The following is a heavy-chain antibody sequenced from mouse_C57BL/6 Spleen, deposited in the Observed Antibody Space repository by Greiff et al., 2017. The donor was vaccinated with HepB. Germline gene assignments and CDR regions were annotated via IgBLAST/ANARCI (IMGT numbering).Heavy chain of an antibody. CDR2: IDPEDGDT. V-gene: IGHV14-1*01. J-gene: IGHJ4*01. D-gene: IGHD1-1*01. CDR1: GFNIKDYY. CDR3: TTSPFTTVVATDAMDC. Sequence: EVQLQQSGAELVRPGASVKLSCTASGFNIKDYYMHWVKQRPEQGLEWIGRIDPEDGDTEYAPNFQGKATMTADTASNTAYLQLSSLTSEDTAVYYCTTSPFTTVVATDAMDCWGQGPSVTVSS.